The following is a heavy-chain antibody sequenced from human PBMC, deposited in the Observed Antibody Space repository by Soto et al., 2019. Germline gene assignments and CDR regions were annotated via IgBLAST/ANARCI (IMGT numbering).Heavy chain of an antibody. Sequence: ASVKVSCKASGYTFTGYYMHWVRQAPGQGLEWMGWINPNSGGTNYAQKFQGRVTMTRDTSISTAYMELSRLRSDDTAVYYCAREAITGTTGEVEYYYCGMDVWGQGPTVTVSS. CDR1: GYTFTGYY. V-gene: IGHV1-2*02. CDR3: AREAITGTTGEVEYYYCGMDV. J-gene: IGHJ6*02. CDR2: INPNSGGT. D-gene: IGHD1-7*01.